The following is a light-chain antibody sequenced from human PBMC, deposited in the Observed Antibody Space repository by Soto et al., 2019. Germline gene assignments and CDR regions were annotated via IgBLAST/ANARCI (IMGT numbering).Light chain of an antibody. J-gene: IGKJ1*01. V-gene: IGKV1-12*01. CDR3: HQAYSSPRT. CDR1: QSLNNR. CDR2: GAS. Sequence: GDRVTITCRASQSLNNRLAWYQQKPGKAPKLLIYGASGLQSGVPSRFSGSGSGTDFTLTISSLQPEDFASYYCHQAYSSPRTFGQGTKVDIK.